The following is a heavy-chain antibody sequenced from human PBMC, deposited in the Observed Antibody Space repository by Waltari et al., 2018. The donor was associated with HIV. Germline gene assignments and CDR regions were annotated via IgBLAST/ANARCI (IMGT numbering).Heavy chain of an antibody. D-gene: IGHD3-10*01. J-gene: IGHJ2*01. CDR3: ARALDYYESGSFPWWFFDL. V-gene: IGHV4-61*02. CDR2: FYTSGNT. CDR1: GGSITSGSYY. Sequence: QVQLQESGPGLVRPSQTLSLTCTVSGGSITSGSYYWSWIRQPAGKELEWIGRFYTSGNTDYNPSLRSRVTLSVDTSNNQFSLKLSSLTAADTAVYYCARALDYYESGSFPWWFFDLWGRGTLVTVSS.